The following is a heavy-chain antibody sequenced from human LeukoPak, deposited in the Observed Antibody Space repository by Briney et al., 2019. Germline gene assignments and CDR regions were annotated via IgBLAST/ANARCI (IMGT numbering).Heavy chain of an antibody. CDR1: GYTFTSYD. CDR2: MNPNSGNT. Sequence: GASVTVSCKASGYTFTSYDINWVRQATGQGLEWMGWMNPNSGNTGYAQKFQGRVTITRNTSISTAYMELSSLRSEDTAVYYCARGTYPVDGYYMDVWGKGTTVTVSS. V-gene: IGHV1-8*03. CDR3: ARGTYPVDGYYMDV. J-gene: IGHJ6*03. D-gene: IGHD2-2*01.